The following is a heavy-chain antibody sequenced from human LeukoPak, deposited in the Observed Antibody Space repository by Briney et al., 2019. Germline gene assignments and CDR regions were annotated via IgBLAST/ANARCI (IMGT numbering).Heavy chain of an antibody. Sequence: ASVKVSCKASGGTFSSYAISWVRQAPGQGLEWMGGIIPIFGTANYAQKFQGRVTITADESTSTAFMELSSLRSEDTAVYYCALLWFGEPRDYWGQGTLVTVSS. CDR3: ALLWFGEPRDY. J-gene: IGHJ4*01. D-gene: IGHD3-10*01. CDR2: IIPIFGTA. CDR1: GGTFSSYA. V-gene: IGHV1-69*13.